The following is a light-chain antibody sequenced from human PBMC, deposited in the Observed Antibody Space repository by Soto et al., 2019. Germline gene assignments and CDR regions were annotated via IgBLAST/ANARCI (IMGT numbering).Light chain of an antibody. Sequence: QSALAQPPSASGSPGQSVAISCTGTTSDVGGYNFVSWYQQHPGKAPKLIIYEATKRPSGVPDRFSGAWSGNTASLIVSGLQAEDEYDYYCSAFAGSEGYVFGSGTKVTVL. CDR1: TSDVGGYNF. CDR2: EAT. J-gene: IGLJ1*01. CDR3: SAFAGSEGYV. V-gene: IGLV2-8*01.